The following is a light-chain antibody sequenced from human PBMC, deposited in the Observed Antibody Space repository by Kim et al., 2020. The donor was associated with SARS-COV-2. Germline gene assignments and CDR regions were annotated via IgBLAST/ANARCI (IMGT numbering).Light chain of an antibody. CDR1: QGISNS. V-gene: IGKV1-27*01. J-gene: IGKJ4*01. CDR2: AAS. Sequence: DIQMTQSPSSLSASVGDRVTITCRASQGISNSLAWYQQKPGKVPKLLIYAASTSQSGVPSRFSGSGSGTDFTLTISSLQPEDVATYYCQKYNSAPLTFGGGTKVDIK. CDR3: QKYNSAPLT.